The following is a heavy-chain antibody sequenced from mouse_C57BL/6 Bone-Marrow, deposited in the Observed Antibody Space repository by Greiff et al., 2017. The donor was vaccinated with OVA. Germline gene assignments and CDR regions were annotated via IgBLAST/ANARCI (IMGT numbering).Heavy chain of an antibody. V-gene: IGHV1-76*01. J-gene: IGHJ4*01. CDR3: GDIMDY. CDR2: IYPGSGNT. CDR1: GYTFTDYY. Sequence: VKLVESGAELVRPGASVKLSCKASGYTFTDYYINWVKQRPGQGLEWIARIYPGSGNTYYNEKFKGKATLTAEKSSSTAYMQLSSLTSEDSAVYDCGDIMDYWGQGTSVTVSS.